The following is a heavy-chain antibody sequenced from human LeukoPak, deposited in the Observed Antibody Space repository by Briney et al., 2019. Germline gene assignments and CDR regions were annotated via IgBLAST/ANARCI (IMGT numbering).Heavy chain of an antibody. CDR3: ARDRSSGWTHNWFDP. V-gene: IGHV1-69*05. D-gene: IGHD6-19*01. J-gene: IGHJ5*02. Sequence: ASVKVSCKASGGTFSSYAISWVRQAPGQGLEWMGRIIPICGTANYAQKFQGRVKIATDGSTITAYMELSSLRSEDTAVYYCARDRSSGWTHNWFDPWGQGTLVTVSS. CDR2: IIPICGTA. CDR1: GGTFSSYA.